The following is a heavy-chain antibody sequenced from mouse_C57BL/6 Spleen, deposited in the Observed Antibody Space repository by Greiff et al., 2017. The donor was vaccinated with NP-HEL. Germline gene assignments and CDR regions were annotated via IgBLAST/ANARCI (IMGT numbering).Heavy chain of an antibody. Sequence: VQLQQPGAELVRPGSSVKLSCKASGYTFTSYWMHWVKQRPIQGLEWIGNIDPSDSETHYNQKFKDKATLTVDKSSSTAYMQLSSLTSEDSAVYYCARVITGAMDYWGQGTSVTVSS. V-gene: IGHV1-52*01. CDR2: IDPSDSET. J-gene: IGHJ4*01. CDR3: ARVITGAMDY. CDR1: GYTFTSYW. D-gene: IGHD1-1*01.